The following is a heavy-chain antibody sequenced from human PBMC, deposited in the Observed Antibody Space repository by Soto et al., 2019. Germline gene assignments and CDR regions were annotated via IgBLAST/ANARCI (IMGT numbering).Heavy chain of an antibody. CDR2: IYYSGST. Sequence: SETLSLTCTVSGGSISSSSYYWGWIRQPPGKGLEWIGSIYYSGSTYYNPSLKSRVTISVDTSKNQFSLKLSSVTAADTAVYYCATSYSDYYYGMDVWGQGTTVTVSS. D-gene: IGHD3-10*01. CDR1: GGSISSSSYY. J-gene: IGHJ6*02. CDR3: ATSYSDYYYGMDV. V-gene: IGHV4-39*01.